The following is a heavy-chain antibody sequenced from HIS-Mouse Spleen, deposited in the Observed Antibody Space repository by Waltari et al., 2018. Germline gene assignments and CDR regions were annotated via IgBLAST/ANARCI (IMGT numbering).Heavy chain of an antibody. Sequence: EVQLVESGGGLVKPGGSLRLSCAASGFTFSSYSMTWARQAPGKGLEWVSSISSSSSYIYYADSVKGRFTISRDNAKNSLYLQMNSLRAEDTAVYYCARDPLAVAGTGGNDYWGQGTLVTVSS. CDR1: GFTFSSYS. V-gene: IGHV3-21*01. J-gene: IGHJ4*02. D-gene: IGHD6-19*01. CDR3: ARDPLAVAGTGGNDY. CDR2: ISSSSSYI.